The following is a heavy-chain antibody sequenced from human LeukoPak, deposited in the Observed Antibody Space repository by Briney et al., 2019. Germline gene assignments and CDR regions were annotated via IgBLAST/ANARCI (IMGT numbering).Heavy chain of an antibody. CDR1: GGSISSSSYY. Sequence: PSQTLSLTCTVSGGSISSSSYYWGWIRQPPGKGLEWIGSIYYSGSTYYNPSLKSRVTISVDTSKNQFSLKLSSVTAADTAVYYCARLFRYSRHSSGYSADYWGQGTLVTVSS. J-gene: IGHJ4*02. V-gene: IGHV4-39*01. CDR3: ARLFRYSRHSSGYSADY. CDR2: IYYSGST. D-gene: IGHD3-22*01.